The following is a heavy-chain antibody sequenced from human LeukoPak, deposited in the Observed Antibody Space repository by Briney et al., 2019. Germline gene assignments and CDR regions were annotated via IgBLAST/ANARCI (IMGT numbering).Heavy chain of an antibody. D-gene: IGHD2-15*01. Sequence: GGSLRLSCAASGFTFSSYGMHWVRQAPGKGLEWVAVISYDGSNKYYADSVKGRFTISRDNSKNTLYLQMSSLRAEDTAVYYCAKDRGVVVVAAKDEGDYWGQGTLVTVSS. J-gene: IGHJ4*02. CDR1: GFTFSSYG. V-gene: IGHV3-30*18. CDR2: ISYDGSNK. CDR3: AKDRGVVVVAAKDEGDY.